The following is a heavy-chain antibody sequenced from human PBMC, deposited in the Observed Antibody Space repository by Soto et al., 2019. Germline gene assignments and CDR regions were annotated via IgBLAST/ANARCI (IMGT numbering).Heavy chain of an antibody. D-gene: IGHD3-3*01. Sequence: QVQLVQSGAEVKKPGSSVKVSCKTSGGIFSSYAFSWVRQAPGQGLEWMGGIIPTLGTTRNAQKFQGRVTITADESTRTACMELSSRRSEDTAVYYCARGTFGVFPPNPYYSMDVWGQGTTVTVSS. CDR2: IIPTLGTT. J-gene: IGHJ6*02. CDR3: ARGTFGVFPPNPYYSMDV. V-gene: IGHV1-69*01. CDR1: GGIFSSYA.